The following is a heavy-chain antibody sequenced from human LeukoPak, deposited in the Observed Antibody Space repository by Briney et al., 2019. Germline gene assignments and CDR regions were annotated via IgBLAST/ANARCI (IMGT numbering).Heavy chain of an antibody. J-gene: IGHJ4*02. CDR1: GASISRGSW. D-gene: IGHD1-1*01. CDR2: FSHSGIT. V-gene: IGHV4-4*02. Sequence: PSGTLSLTCDVSGASISRGSWWSWVRQPPGKGLEWIGEFSHSGITNFNPSLKSRVTISVDKSRNQFSLNLISVTAADTAVYFCARNGGHNQEHWGQGTLVTVPS. CDR3: ARNGGHNQEH.